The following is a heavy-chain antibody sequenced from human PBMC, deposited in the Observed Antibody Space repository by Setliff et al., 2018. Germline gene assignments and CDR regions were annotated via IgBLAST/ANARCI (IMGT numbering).Heavy chain of an antibody. CDR1: GGSISSRSYY. J-gene: IGHJ1*01. V-gene: IGHV4-39*07. CDR2: IYHSGSS. CDR3: AGVGFTMIQGVLGL. Sequence: SETLSLTCTVSGGSISSRSYYWGWIRQPPGKGLEWIGSIYHSGSSYYNPSLRSRVTISVDTSKNKFSMKLTSVTAADTAVYYCAGVGFTMIQGVLGLWGQGTLVTVSS. D-gene: IGHD3-10*01.